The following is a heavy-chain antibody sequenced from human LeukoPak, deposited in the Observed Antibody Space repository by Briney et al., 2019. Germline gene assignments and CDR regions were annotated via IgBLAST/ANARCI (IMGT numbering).Heavy chain of an antibody. CDR3: TRAKRIIMVRGVITRYFDY. CDR2: INHSGST. D-gene: IGHD3-10*01. Sequence: PSETLSLTCGLYGGSFSGYYWSWIRQPPGKGLEWIGEINHSGSTNYNPSLKSRVTISVDTSKNQFSLKLNSVTAADTAVYYCTRAKRIIMVRGVITRYFDYWGQGTLVTVSS. CDR1: GGSFSGYY. J-gene: IGHJ4*02. V-gene: IGHV4-34*01.